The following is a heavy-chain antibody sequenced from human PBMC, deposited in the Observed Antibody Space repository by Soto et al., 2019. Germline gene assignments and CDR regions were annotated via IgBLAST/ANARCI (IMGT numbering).Heavy chain of an antibody. D-gene: IGHD3-22*01. J-gene: IGHJ5*02. CDR3: ARDYDSSGYYNWFDP. Sequence: VGSLRLSCAASGFTFSSYWTHWVRQAPGKGLVWVSRINSDGSSTSYADSVKGRFTISRDNAKNTLYLQMNSLRAEDTAVYYCARDYDSSGYYNWFDPWGQGTLVTVSS. CDR1: GFTFSSYW. CDR2: INSDGSST. V-gene: IGHV3-74*01.